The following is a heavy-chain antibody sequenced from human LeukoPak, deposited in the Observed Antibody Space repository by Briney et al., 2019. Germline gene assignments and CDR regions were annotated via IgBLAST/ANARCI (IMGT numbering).Heavy chain of an antibody. CDR2: IYYSGST. CDR1: GDSISSSNYY. CDR3: ARDALTGLYNWFDP. J-gene: IGHJ5*02. V-gene: IGHV4-39*07. Sequence: SETLSLTCTVSGDSISSSNYYWVWIRQPPVKGLEWIGTIYYSGSTYYNPSLKSRVTISVDTSKNQFSLRLSSVTAADTAVYYCARDALTGLYNWFDPWGQGTLVTVSS. D-gene: IGHD7-27*01.